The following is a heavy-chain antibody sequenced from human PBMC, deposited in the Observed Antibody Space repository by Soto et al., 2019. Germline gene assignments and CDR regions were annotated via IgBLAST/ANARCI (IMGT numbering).Heavy chain of an antibody. Sequence: SETLSLTCAVYGGSFSGYYSVWIRHPPGKGLEWIGRVYNTGGTFYNPSFQSRVTISVDTSRNQFSLRMNSVTAADTAIYYCARHHDAGYYFDYWGQGTQVTVSS. CDR3: ARHHDAGYYFDY. V-gene: IGHV4-34*01. D-gene: IGHD3-16*01. J-gene: IGHJ4*02. CDR2: VYNTGGT. CDR1: GGSFSGYY.